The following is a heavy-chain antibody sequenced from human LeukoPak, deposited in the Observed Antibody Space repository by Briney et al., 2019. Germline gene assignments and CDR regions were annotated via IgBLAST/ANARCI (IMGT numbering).Heavy chain of an antibody. CDR1: GFTFSNAW. Sequence: RSLRLSCAASGFTFSNAWMSWVRQAPGKGLEWVGRIKSKTDGGTTDYAAPVKGRFTISRDDSKNTLYLQMNSLKTEDTAVYYCTTDKGPAAIDYWGQGTLVTVSS. J-gene: IGHJ4*02. D-gene: IGHD2-2*02. V-gene: IGHV3-15*01. CDR2: IKSKTDGGTT. CDR3: TTDKGPAAIDY.